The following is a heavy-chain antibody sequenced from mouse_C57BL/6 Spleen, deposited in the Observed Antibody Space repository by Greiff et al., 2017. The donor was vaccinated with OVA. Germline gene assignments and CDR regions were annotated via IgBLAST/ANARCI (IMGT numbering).Heavy chain of an antibody. Sequence: DVKLVESGGGLVKPGGSLKLSCAASGFTFSSYAMSWVRQTPEKRLEWVATISDGGSYTYYPDNVKGRFTISRDNAKNNLYLQMSHLKSEDTAMYYCARDERDYYGSSYDYWGQGTTLTVSS. CDR1: GFTFSSYA. J-gene: IGHJ2*01. D-gene: IGHD1-1*01. CDR3: ARDERDYYGSSYDY. V-gene: IGHV5-4*01. CDR2: ISDGGSYT.